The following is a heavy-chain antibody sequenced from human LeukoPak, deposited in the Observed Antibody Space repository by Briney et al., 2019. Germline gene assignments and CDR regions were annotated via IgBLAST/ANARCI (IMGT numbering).Heavy chain of an antibody. CDR1: GGSFSGYY. CDR3: ARGLEQQLVAYYYYMDV. D-gene: IGHD6-13*01. Sequence: TSETLSLTCAVYGGSFSGYYWSWIRQPPGKGLEWIGEINHSGSTNYNPSLKSRVTISVDTSKNQFSLKLSSVTAADTAVYYCARGLEQQLVAYYYYMDVWGKGTTVTVSS. V-gene: IGHV4-34*01. CDR2: INHSGST. J-gene: IGHJ6*03.